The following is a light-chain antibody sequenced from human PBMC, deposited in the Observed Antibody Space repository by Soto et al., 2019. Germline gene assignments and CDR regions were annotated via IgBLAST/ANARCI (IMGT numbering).Light chain of an antibody. J-gene: IGLJ2*01. V-gene: IGLV1-44*01. Sequence: QSVLTRAPSASGTPGQSVTISCSGSDSNIGSNTVNWYQQLPGMAPKLLIYANFQRSSGVPDRFSASKSGTSASLAISGLQSEDEAHYYCAVWDDGLSGWVFGGGTKVTVL. CDR2: ANF. CDR1: DSNIGSNT. CDR3: AVWDDGLSGWV.